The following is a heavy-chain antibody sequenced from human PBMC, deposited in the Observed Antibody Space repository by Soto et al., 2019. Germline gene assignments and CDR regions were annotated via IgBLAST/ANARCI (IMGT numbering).Heavy chain of an antibody. CDR3: ASSVTIFGGRYCCYCMDV. CDR2: INPNSGGT. CDR1: GYTFTGYY. V-gene: IGHV1-2*04. J-gene: IGHJ6*02. D-gene: IGHD3-3*01. Sequence: GASVKVSCKASGYTFTGYYMHWVRQAPGQGLEWMGWINPNSGGTNYAQKFQGWVTMTRDTSISTAYMELSRLRSDDTAVYYCASSVTIFGGRYCCYCMDVWGRRSTGTVSS.